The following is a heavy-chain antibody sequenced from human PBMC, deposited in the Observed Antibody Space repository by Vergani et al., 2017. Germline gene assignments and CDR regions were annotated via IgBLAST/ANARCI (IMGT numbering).Heavy chain of an antibody. D-gene: IGHD3-3*01. J-gene: IGHJ6*02. V-gene: IGHV1-69*02. CDR1: GYTFSSYT. Sequence: QVQLVQSGAEVKKPGASVKVSCKASGYTFSSYTISWVRQAPGQGLEWMGRIIPILGIANYAQKFQGRVTITADKSTSTAYMELSSLRSEDTAVYYCARWSNYYYYYGMDVWGQGTTVTVSS. CDR2: IIPILGIA. CDR3: ARWSNYYYYYGMDV.